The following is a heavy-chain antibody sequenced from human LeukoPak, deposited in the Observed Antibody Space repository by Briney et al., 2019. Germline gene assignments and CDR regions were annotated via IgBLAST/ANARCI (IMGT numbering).Heavy chain of an antibody. CDR2: IYYSGSS. Sequence: SETLSLTCTVSGGSISSSSYYWVWIRQPPGKGLEWIGSIYYSGSSYYNPSLKSRVTISVDTSKNQFSLKLSSVTAADTAVYYCARERRYYDGSGTSPYNWFDPWGQGTLVTVSS. J-gene: IGHJ5*02. CDR1: GGSISSSSYY. CDR3: ARERRYYDGSGTSPYNWFDP. V-gene: IGHV4-39*02. D-gene: IGHD3-22*01.